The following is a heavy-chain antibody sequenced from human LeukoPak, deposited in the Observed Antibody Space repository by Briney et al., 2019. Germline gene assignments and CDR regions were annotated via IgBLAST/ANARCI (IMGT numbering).Heavy chain of an antibody. Sequence: GGSLRLPCAASGFTFSDYAMSWVRQAPGGGLEWVSAISGRGDETFHADSVKGRFTTSRDNSKNTLSLQMSSLRVEDSAVYFCAKDTSAWWYHRAYMNVWGTGTTVTVSS. CDR1: GFTFSDYA. CDR2: ISGRGDET. D-gene: IGHD2-15*01. V-gene: IGHV3-23*01. CDR3: AKDTSAWWYHRAYMNV. J-gene: IGHJ6*03.